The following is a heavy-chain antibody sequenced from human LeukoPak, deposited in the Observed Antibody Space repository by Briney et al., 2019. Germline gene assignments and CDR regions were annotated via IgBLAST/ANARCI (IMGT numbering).Heavy chain of an antibody. V-gene: IGHV5-51*01. Sequence: GESRKISCKGFGYSFTSYWIGWVRQMPGKGLEWMGIIYPGDSDTRYSPSFQGQVTISADKSISTAYLQWSSLKASDTAMYYCARHDGGSGSSTTLDYWGQGTLVTVSS. CDR1: GYSFTSYW. J-gene: IGHJ4*02. D-gene: IGHD3-10*01. CDR2: IYPGDSDT. CDR3: ARHDGGSGSSTTLDY.